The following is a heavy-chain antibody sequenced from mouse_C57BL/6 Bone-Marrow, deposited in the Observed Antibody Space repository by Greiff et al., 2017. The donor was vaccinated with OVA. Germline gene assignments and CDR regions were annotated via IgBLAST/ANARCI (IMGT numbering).Heavy chain of an antibody. CDR2: SDPSDSYT. CDR1: GYTFTSYW. D-gene: IGHD1-1*01. V-gene: IGHV1-59*01. CDR3: ARGEVYYGSSPYWDFDV. J-gene: IGHJ1*03. Sequence: QVQLQQPGAELVRPGTSVKLSCKASGYTFTSYWMHWVKQRPGQGLEWIGVSDPSDSYTNYNQKFKGKATSTVDTSSSTAYMQLGGLTAEDSAVYYCARGEVYYGSSPYWDFDVWGTGTTVTVSS.